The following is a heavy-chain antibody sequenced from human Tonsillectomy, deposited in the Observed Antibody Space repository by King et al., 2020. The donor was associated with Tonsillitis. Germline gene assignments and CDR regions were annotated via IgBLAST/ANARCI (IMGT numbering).Heavy chain of an antibody. D-gene: IGHD2-15*01. CDR2: IYYSGFT. Sequence: QLQESGPGLVKPSETLSLTCTVSGGSISSGTYYWGWIRQPPGKGLEAIGSIYYSGFTYYNPSLKSRVTISVDTSKNQFSLKLGSVTAADTAVYYCARLTLGYSDYWGQGTLVTVSS. V-gene: IGHV4-39*01. CDR3: ARLTLGYSDY. CDR1: GGSISSGTYY. J-gene: IGHJ4*02.